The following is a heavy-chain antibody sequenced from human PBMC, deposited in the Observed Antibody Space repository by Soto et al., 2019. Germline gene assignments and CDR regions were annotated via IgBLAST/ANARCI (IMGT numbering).Heavy chain of an antibody. J-gene: IGHJ4*02. CDR1: GFTFSSYG. Sequence: GGSLRLSCAASGFTFSSYGMHWVRQAPGKGLEWVAVIWYDGSNKYYADSVKGRFTISRDNSKNTLYLQMNSLRAEDTAVYYCARGTDYYDSSGFLPYFDYWGQGTLVTVSS. D-gene: IGHD3-22*01. V-gene: IGHV3-33*01. CDR3: ARGTDYYDSSGFLPYFDY. CDR2: IWYDGSNK.